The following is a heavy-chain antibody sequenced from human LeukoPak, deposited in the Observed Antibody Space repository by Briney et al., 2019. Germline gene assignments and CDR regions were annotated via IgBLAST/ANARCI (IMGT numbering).Heavy chain of an antibody. CDR1: GGSISRYY. V-gene: IGHV4-59*01. J-gene: IGHJ4*02. D-gene: IGHD2-2*01. CDR2: IYYSGNT. Sequence: PSETLSLTCTVSGGSISRYYWSWIRQPPGKGRELIGYIYYSGNTNYNPSLKIRVTISVDTSKNQFSLKLSSVTAADTAVYYCARTVPVPWAPFDYWGQGTLVTVSS. CDR3: ARTVPVPWAPFDY.